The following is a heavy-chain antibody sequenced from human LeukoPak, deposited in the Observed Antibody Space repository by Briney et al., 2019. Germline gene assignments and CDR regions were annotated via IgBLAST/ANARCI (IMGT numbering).Heavy chain of an antibody. J-gene: IGHJ4*02. D-gene: IGHD6-6*01. CDR3: ARDRGRYSSSFYFDY. V-gene: IGHV1-69*05. CDR1: GGTFSSYA. CDR2: IIPIFGTA. Sequence: ASVKVSCKASGGTFSSYAISWVRQAPGQGLEWMGGIIPIFGTATYAQKFQGRVTITTDESTSTAYMELSSLRSEDTAVYYCARDRGRYSSSFYFDYWGQGTLVTVSS.